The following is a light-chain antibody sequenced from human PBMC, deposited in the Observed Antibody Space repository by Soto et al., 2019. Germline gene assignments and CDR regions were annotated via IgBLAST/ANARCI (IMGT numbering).Light chain of an antibody. CDR1: QSVSSN. CDR3: QQYNNWLPWT. V-gene: IGKV3-15*01. J-gene: IGKJ1*01. CDR2: GTS. Sequence: EIVMTQSPATLSVPPGERATLSCRTRQSVSSNLARYQQRPGQAPRLLIYGTSTRATGIPARFSGSGSGTEFTLPISSLQSEDFAVYYGQQYNNWLPWTFGQGTKVDIK.